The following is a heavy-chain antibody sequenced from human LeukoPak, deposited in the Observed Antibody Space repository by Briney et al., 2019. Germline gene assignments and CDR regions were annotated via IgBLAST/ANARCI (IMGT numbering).Heavy chain of an antibody. J-gene: IGHJ4*02. Sequence: GRSLRLSCAASGFTFSSYSMNWVRQAPGKGLEWVSCISSSSSTIYYADSVKGRFTISRDNAKNSLYLQMNSLRAEDTAVYYCARDSPSGSYPDYWGQGTLVTVSS. CDR2: ISSSSSTI. CDR1: GFTFSSYS. CDR3: ARDSPSGSYPDY. V-gene: IGHV3-48*01. D-gene: IGHD1-26*01.